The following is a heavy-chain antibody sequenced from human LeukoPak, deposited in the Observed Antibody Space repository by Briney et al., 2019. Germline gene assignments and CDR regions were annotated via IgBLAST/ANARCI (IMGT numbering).Heavy chain of an antibody. CDR2: INPSGGST. Sequence: ASVKVSCKASGYTFTSYYMHWVRQAPGQGLEWMGIINPSGGSTSYAQKFQGRVTMTRDTSISTAYMELSRLRSDDTAVYYCARGRAGGYSYGYYFDYWGQGTLVTVSS. V-gene: IGHV1-46*01. J-gene: IGHJ4*02. CDR1: GYTFTSYY. CDR3: ARGRAGGYSYGYYFDY. D-gene: IGHD5-18*01.